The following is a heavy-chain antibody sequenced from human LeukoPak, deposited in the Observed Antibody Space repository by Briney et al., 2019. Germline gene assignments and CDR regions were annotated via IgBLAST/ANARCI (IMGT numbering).Heavy chain of an antibody. CDR3: AKVYYYDSSGYYYVPGPFDY. J-gene: IGHJ4*02. D-gene: IGHD3-22*01. Sequence: GGSLRLSCAASGFTFSSYAMSWVRQAPGKGLEWVSTISGSGGSTYYADSVKGRFTISRDNSKNALYLQMNSLRAEDTAVYYCAKVYYYDSSGYYYVPGPFDYWGQGTLVTVSS. V-gene: IGHV3-23*01. CDR2: ISGSGGST. CDR1: GFTFSSYA.